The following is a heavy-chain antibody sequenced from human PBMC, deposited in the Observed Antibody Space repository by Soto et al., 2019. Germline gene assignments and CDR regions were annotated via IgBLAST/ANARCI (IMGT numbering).Heavy chain of an antibody. V-gene: IGHV4-30-4*01. J-gene: IGHJ4*02. D-gene: IGHD3-10*01. CDR1: GGSISSGDYY. Sequence: QVQLQESGPGLVKPSQTLSLTCTVSGGSISSGDYYWSWIRQPPGKGLEWIGYIYYSGNTYYNPALRSRVILAVGTSNNKFSLKLSSVTAADTAVYYCAREAYYYGSGSYYPQNWGQGTLVTVSS. CDR2: IYYSGNT. CDR3: AREAYYYGSGSYYPQN.